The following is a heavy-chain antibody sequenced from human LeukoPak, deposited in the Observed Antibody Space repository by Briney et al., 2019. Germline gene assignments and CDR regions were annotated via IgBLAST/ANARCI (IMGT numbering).Heavy chain of an antibody. D-gene: IGHD1-1*01. CDR3: ARTTHTDY. V-gene: IGHV3-7*01. Sequence: PGGSLRLSCAASGFTFSDYYMSWIRQAPGKGLEWVATIKEDSSEKYYVDSVRGRFTISRDNAENSLYLQMNSLRVEDTAVYYCARTTHTDYWGQGTLVTVSS. CDR1: GFTFSDYY. CDR2: IKEDSSEK. J-gene: IGHJ4*02.